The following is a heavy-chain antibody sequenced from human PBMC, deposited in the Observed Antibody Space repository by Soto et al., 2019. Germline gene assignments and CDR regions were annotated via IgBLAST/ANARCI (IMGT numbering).Heavy chain of an antibody. CDR2: IYYSGST. CDR1: GGSISSGDYY. CDR3: ARGVDYGDXLFDY. V-gene: IGHV4-30-4*01. J-gene: IGHJ4*02. Sequence: SEALSLTCTVSGGSISSGDYYWSWIRQPPGKGLEWIGYIYYSGSTYYNPSLKSRVTISVDTSKNQFSLKLSSVTAADTAVYYCARGVDYGDXLFDYWGQGTLVTVSS. D-gene: IGHD4-17*01.